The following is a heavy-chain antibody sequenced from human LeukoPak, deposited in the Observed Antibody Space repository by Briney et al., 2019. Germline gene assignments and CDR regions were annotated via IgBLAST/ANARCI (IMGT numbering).Heavy chain of an antibody. Sequence: PGGSLRLSCEASGFTFSGYGMHWVRQAPGKGLEWVSGTWYHGNNKYYADSVKGRFTISRDHSRNTLYLQADSLRGEDTAVYYCARAPGGTNYYYYGMDVWGQGTTVTVSS. J-gene: IGHJ6*02. V-gene: IGHV3-33*01. CDR3: ARAPGGTNYYYYGMDV. CDR2: TWYHGNNK. D-gene: IGHD3-16*01. CDR1: GFTFSGYG.